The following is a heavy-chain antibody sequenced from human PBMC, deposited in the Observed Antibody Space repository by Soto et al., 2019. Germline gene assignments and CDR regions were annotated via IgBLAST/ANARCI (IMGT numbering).Heavy chain of an antibody. J-gene: IGHJ4*02. CDR1: GFTFSSYA. D-gene: IGHD6-19*01. CDR3: AKDLVYAAAVAGGGFDY. CDR2: ISGSGGST. Sequence: GGSLRLSCAASGFTFSSYAMSWVRQAPGKGLEWVSAISGSGGSTYYADSVKGRFTISRDNSKNTLYLQMNSLRAEDTAVYYCAKDLVYAAAVAGGGFDYWGQGTLVTVSS. V-gene: IGHV3-23*01.